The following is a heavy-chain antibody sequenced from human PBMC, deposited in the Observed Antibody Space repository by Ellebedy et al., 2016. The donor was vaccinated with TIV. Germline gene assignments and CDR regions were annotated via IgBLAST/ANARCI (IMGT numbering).Heavy chain of an antibody. CDR2: ITSSGTT. D-gene: IGHD3-10*01. Sequence: MPGGSLRLSCVVYGRSLSRYFWSWIRQAHGRGPGWIGEITSSGTTNYKPSPKTWVTMLVDTSKTQFSLRLTYVTAADTAVYYCARARGQYLYGSGSYFTDWGQGEMVTGSS. V-gene: IGHV4-34*01. CDR1: GRSLSRYF. J-gene: IGHJ4*02. CDR3: ARARGQYLYGSGSYFTD.